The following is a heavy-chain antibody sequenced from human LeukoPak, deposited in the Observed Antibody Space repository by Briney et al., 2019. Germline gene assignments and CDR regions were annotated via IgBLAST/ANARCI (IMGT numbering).Heavy chain of an antibody. V-gene: IGHV4-39*01. CDR2: IYYSGST. J-gene: IGHJ4*02. CDR3: ASGAVLEYYYPRFYFDY. CDR1: GGSISSSYYY. Sequence: PSETLSLTCTVSGGSISSSYYYWGWIRQPPGKGLEWVGSIYYSGSTYYNPSLKSRVTISVDTSKNQFSLKLSSVTAADTAVYYCASGAVLEYYYPRFYFDYWGQGTLVTVSS. D-gene: IGHD3-10*01.